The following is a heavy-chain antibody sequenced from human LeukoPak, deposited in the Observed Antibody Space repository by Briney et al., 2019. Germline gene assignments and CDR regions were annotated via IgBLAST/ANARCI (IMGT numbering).Heavy chain of an antibody. CDR1: GYTFTGYY. J-gene: IGHJ3*02. V-gene: IGHV1-46*01. D-gene: IGHD2-2*01. Sequence: ASVKVSCKASGYTFTGYYMHWVRQAPGQGLEWMGIINPSGGSTSYAQKFQGRVTMTRDTSTSTVYMEPSSLRSEDTAVYYCAKSDIVVVPAQDAFDIWGQGTMVTVSS. CDR3: AKSDIVVVPAQDAFDI. CDR2: INPSGGST.